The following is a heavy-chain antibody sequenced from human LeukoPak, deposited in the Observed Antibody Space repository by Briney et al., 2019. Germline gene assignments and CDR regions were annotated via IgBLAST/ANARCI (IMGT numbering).Heavy chain of an antibody. V-gene: IGHV3-23*01. J-gene: IGHJ4*02. CDR3: AKDRPNYYESNGHYYRRDGDY. CDR1: KVTFDNYA. D-gene: IGHD3-22*01. Sequence: GGSLRLSCAASKVTFDNYAMSWVRQAPGKGLEWVSSISSSGDITFYADSVKGRFTISRDNSNYALYLQMNSLRAEDAAVYYCAKDRPNYYESNGHYYRRDGDYWGQGTLVTVS. CDR2: ISSSGDIT.